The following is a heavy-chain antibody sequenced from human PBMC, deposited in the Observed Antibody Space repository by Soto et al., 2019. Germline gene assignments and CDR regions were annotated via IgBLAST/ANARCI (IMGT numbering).Heavy chain of an antibody. Sequence: GGSLRLSCAAFGFDFNKYAMTWVRQAPGKGLQWVSSIASNGDSTYYADSVKGRFTTSRDNSKNTLYLQMNSLRADDTAVFYCAKDSPSYTTSPFYFDSWGQGTLVTVSS. J-gene: IGHJ4*02. D-gene: IGHD2-2*02. CDR2: IASNGDST. CDR1: GFDFNKYA. CDR3: AKDSPSYTTSPFYFDS. V-gene: IGHV3-23*01.